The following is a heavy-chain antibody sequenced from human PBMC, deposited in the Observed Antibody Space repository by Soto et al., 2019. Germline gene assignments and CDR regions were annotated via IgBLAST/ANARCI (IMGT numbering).Heavy chain of an antibody. CDR1: GYTFTSYD. Sequence: ASVKVSCKASGYTFTSYDINWVRQATGQGLEWMGWMNPNSGNTGYAQKLQGRVTMTTDTSTSTAYMELRSLRSDDTAVYYCARLGYCSSTSCYTAYYYYYYGMDVWGQGTTVTVSS. D-gene: IGHD2-2*02. CDR2: MNPNSGNT. J-gene: IGHJ6*02. CDR3: ARLGYCSSTSCYTAYYYYYYGMDV. V-gene: IGHV1-8*01.